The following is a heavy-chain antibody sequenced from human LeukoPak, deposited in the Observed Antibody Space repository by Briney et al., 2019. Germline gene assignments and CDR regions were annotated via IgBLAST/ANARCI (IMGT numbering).Heavy chain of an antibody. CDR3: ARDRSGYDFDY. Sequence: GGSLRLSCAASGFTFTSYWMYWVRQAPGKGLVWVSLINTDGSSTNYADSVKGRFTISRDNAKNTLYLQMNSLRAEDTAVYYCARDRSGYDFDYWGQGTLVTVSS. CDR2: INTDGSST. V-gene: IGHV3-74*01. CDR1: GFTFTSYW. J-gene: IGHJ4*02. D-gene: IGHD5-12*01.